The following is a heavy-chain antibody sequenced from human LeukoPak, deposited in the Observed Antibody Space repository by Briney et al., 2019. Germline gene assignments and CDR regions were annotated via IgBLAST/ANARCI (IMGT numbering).Heavy chain of an antibody. V-gene: IGHV4-34*01. D-gene: IGHD4-17*01. CDR3: ARTALYGVPYYFDY. CDR1: GGSFSGYY. J-gene: IGHJ4*02. CDR2: INHSGST. Sequence: SETLSLTCAVYGGSFSGYYWSWIRQPPGKGLEWIGEINHSGSTNYNPSLKSRVTISVDTSKNQFSLKLSSVTAADTAVYYCARTALYGVPYYFDYWGQGTLVTVSS.